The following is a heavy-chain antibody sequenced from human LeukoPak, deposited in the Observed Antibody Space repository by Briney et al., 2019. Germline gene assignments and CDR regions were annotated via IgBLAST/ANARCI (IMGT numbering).Heavy chain of an antibody. CDR1: GYTFTIYG. Sequence: GASVTVSFKASGYTFTIYGISWVRQAPGQGREWMGWISAYNGNTNYAQKLQGRVTMTTDTSTSTAYMELRSLRSDDTAVYYCARGCSGGSCYGYWGQGTLVTVSS. CDR3: ARGCSGGSCYGY. V-gene: IGHV1-18*01. J-gene: IGHJ4*02. CDR2: ISAYNGNT. D-gene: IGHD2-15*01.